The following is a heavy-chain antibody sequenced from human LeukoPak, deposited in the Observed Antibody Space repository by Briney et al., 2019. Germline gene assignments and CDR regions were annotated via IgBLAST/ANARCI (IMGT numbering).Heavy chain of an antibody. CDR3: AKDQVRGYSYGRKDY. CDR1: GFTFSSYW. Sequence: GGSLRLSCAASGFTFSSYWMSWVRQAPGKGLEWVANIKQDGSEKYYVDSVKGRFTISRDNAKNSLYLQMNSLRAEDTAVYNCAKDQVRGYSYGRKDYWGQGTLVTVSS. D-gene: IGHD5-18*01. CDR2: IKQDGSEK. V-gene: IGHV3-7*01. J-gene: IGHJ4*02.